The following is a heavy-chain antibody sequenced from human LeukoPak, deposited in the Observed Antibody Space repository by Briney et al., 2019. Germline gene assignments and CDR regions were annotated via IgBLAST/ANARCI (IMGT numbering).Heavy chain of an antibody. CDR2: IYPGDSDT. CDR3: ARTYYDFWSGNRGAFDI. D-gene: IGHD3-3*01. V-gene: IGHV5-51*01. CDR1: GYSFTNYW. Sequence: GESLKISCKGSGYSFTNYWIGWVRQMPGKGLEWMGIIYPGDSDTRYSPSFQGQVTISADKSISTAYLQWSSLKASDTAMYYCARTYYDFWSGNRGAFDIWGQGTMVTVSS. J-gene: IGHJ3*02.